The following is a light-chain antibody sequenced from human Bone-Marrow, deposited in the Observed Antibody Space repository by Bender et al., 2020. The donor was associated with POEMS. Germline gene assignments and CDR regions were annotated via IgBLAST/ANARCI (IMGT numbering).Light chain of an antibody. V-gene: IGLV3-25*02. J-gene: IGLJ3*02. CDR2: KDN. CDR3: QVWDSSTDHWV. CDR1: SLAKQY. Sequence: SYELTQPPSVSVSPGQTARITCSGASLAKQYASWYQQKPGQAPLLIVYKDNERPSGIPERFSGSSSGKTATLTITRVEAGDEADYSCQVWDSSTDHWVFGGGTKLTVL.